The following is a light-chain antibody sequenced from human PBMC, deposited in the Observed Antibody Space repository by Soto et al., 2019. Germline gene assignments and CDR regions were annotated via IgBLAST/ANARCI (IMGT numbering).Light chain of an antibody. CDR2: DAS. V-gene: IGKV3-11*01. CDR1: QSVSSY. CDR3: QQRSNWPPTWT. J-gene: IGKJ1*01. Sequence: EIVLTQSPATLSLSPGARAPLSCRASQSVSSYLAWYQQHPGQAPRLLIYDASNRATGIPARFSGSGSGTDFTLTISSLEPEDFAVYYCQQRSNWPPTWTFGQGTKVDIK.